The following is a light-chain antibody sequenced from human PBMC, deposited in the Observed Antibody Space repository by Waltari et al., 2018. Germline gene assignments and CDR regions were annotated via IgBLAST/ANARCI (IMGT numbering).Light chain of an antibody. Sequence: QSALTQPASVSGSPGQSITISCTGTSSDVGGSNYVSWYQQHPGKAPKLMIYDVSNRPSGVSNRFSGSKSSNTASLTISGLQAEDEADYYCSSYTSSSTRVFGTGTKVTVL. J-gene: IGLJ1*01. CDR3: SSYTSSSTRV. CDR2: DVS. V-gene: IGLV2-14*03. CDR1: SSDVGGSNY.